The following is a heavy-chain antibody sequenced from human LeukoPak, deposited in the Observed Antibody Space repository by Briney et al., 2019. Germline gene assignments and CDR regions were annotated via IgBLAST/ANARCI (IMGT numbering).Heavy chain of an antibody. CDR1: GYTFINYY. V-gene: IGHV1-46*01. CDR3: AREPRDCSGGSCYWFAFDI. D-gene: IGHD2-15*01. CDR2: INPSGGGA. J-gene: IGHJ3*02. Sequence: ASVKVSCKASGYTFINYYMHWVRQAPGQGLEWMGMINPSGGGASYAQKFQGRVTMTRDTSTSTVYMELSSLRSEDSAVYYCAREPRDCSGGSCYWFAFDIWGQGTMVTVSS.